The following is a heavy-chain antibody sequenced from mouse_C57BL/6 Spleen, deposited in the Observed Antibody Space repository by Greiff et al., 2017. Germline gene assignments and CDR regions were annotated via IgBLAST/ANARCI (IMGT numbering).Heavy chain of an antibody. CDR2: INPNNGGT. CDR1: GYTFTDYY. Sequence: EVQLQQSGPELVKPGASVKISCKASGYTFTDYYMNWVKQSHGKSLEWIGDINPNNGGTSYNQKFKGKATLTVDKSSSTAYMELRSLTSEDSAVYYCARCYGSSYRFDYWGQGTTLTVSS. V-gene: IGHV1-26*01. D-gene: IGHD1-1*01. J-gene: IGHJ2*01. CDR3: ARCYGSSYRFDY.